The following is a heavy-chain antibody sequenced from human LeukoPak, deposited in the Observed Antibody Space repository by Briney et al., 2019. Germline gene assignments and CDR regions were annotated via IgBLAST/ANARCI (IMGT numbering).Heavy chain of an antibody. D-gene: IGHD2-15*01. V-gene: IGHV1-3*01. CDR2: INAGNGNT. CDR1: GYTFTSYA. CDR3: ATSTHRFPGRFDY. J-gene: IGHJ4*02. Sequence: GASVKVSCKASGYTFTSYAMHWVRQAPGQRLEWMGWINAGNGNTKYSQKFQGRVTITRDTSASTAYMELSSLRSEDTAVYYCATSTHRFPGRFDYWGQGTLVTVSS.